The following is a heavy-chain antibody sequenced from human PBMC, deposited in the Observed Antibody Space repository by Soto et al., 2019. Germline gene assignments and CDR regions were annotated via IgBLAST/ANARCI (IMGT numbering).Heavy chain of an antibody. CDR2: ISTGSDYI. D-gene: IGHD1-26*01. J-gene: IGHJ5*02. V-gene: IGHV3-21*01. CDR3: AGDSRIVATHHRGSVGFDP. CDR1: GFTFSSYS. Sequence: EVQLVESGGGLVKPGGSLRLSCATSGFTFSSYSMNWVRQPPGKDLEWISSISTGSDYIYYADSVKGRFTISRDNAKTTRYRQRTSLRAEDPAVYCGAGDSRIVATHHRGSVGFDPWGQGTLVTVSS.